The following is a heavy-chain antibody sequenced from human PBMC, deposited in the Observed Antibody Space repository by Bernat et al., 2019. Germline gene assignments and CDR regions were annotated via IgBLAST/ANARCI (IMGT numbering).Heavy chain of an antibody. D-gene: IGHD6-13*01. Sequence: EVQLVESGGGLVKPGGSLRLSCAASGFTFSNAYMSWVRQAPGKGLEWVGRIKSNSDGGTTDYAAPVKDRFTISRDDSKNTLFLQMSSLKTEDTAVYYSTTHSRDRAFHIWGQGTLVTVSS. CDR3: TTHSRDRAFHI. CDR2: IKSNSDGGTT. J-gene: IGHJ3*02. CDR1: GFTFSNAY. V-gene: IGHV3-15*01.